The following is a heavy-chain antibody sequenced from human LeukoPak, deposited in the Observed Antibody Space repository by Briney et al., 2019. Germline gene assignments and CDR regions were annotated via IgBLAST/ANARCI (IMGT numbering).Heavy chain of an antibody. D-gene: IGHD6-13*01. CDR2: IYSGGGT. V-gene: IGHV3-53*01. CDR3: ARDPGSGIAAAGHFDS. Sequence: GGSLRLSCAASGFTVSSNYMSWVRQAPGKGLEWVSVIYSGGGTYYADSVKGRFTISRDNSKNTLYLQMNSLRAEDTAVYYCARDPGSGIAAAGHFDSWGQGTLVTVSS. J-gene: IGHJ4*02. CDR1: GFTVSSNY.